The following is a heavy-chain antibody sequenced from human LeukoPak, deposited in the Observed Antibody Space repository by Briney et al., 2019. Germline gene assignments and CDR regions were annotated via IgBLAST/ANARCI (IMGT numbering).Heavy chain of an antibody. CDR3: AKDIHYVESDY. V-gene: IGHV3-7*01. CDR2: IKQDGSEK. CDR1: GFTLSNYW. Sequence: RGSLRLSCAASGFTLSNYWMIWGRQAPGKGPEFVASIKQDGSEKQYVDSVRGRFTISRDNANNFVDLQMNSLTAEDTAVYYGAKDIHYVESDYWGQGTLVTVSS. J-gene: IGHJ4*02. D-gene: IGHD3-16*01.